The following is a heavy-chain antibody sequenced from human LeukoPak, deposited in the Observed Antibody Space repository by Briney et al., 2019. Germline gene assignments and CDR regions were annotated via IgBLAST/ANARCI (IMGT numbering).Heavy chain of an antibody. D-gene: IGHD6-13*01. CDR2: TYYRSKWYN. Sequence: SQTLSLTCAISGDSVSSNSAAWNWIRQSPSRGLEWLGRTYYRSKWYNDYAVSVKSRITINPDTSKNQFSLQLNSVTPEDTAVYYCAREKYSSSWYSRGGYFDYWGQGTLVTVSS. J-gene: IGHJ4*02. CDR3: AREKYSSSWYSRGGYFDY. CDR1: GDSVSSNSAA. V-gene: IGHV6-1*01.